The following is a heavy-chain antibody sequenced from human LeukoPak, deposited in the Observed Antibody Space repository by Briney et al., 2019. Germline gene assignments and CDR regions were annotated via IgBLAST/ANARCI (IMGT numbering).Heavy chain of an antibody. D-gene: IGHD3-22*01. V-gene: IGHV1-2*02. CDR1: GYTFIGYY. J-gene: IGHJ4*02. CDR3: VRDISYDSSDY. Sequence: ASVKVSCKASGYTFIGYYMHWVRQAPGQGLEWMGWINPNSGGTNYAQKFQGRVTMTRDTSISTAFMDLSRLTSDDTAVYYCVRDISYDSSDYWGQGTLVTVSS. CDR2: INPNSGGT.